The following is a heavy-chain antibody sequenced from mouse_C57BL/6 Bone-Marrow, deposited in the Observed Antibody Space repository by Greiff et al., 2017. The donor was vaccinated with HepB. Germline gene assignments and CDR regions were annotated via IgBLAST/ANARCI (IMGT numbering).Heavy chain of an antibody. CDR3: ARSLFITTVVYFDY. D-gene: IGHD1-1*01. J-gene: IGHJ2*01. V-gene: IGHV1-18*01. CDR1: GYTFTDYN. Sequence: EVKLMESGPELVKPGASVKIPCKASGYTFTDYNMDWVKQSHGKSLEWIGDINPNNGGTIYNQKFKGKATLTVDKSSSTAYMELRSLTSEDTAVYYCARSLFITTVVYFDYWGQGTTLTVSS. CDR2: INPNNGGT.